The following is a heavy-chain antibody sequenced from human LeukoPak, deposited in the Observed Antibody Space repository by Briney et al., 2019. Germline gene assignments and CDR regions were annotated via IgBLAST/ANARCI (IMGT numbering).Heavy chain of an antibody. V-gene: IGHV3-7*01. D-gene: IGHD2-21*02. CDR2: INQDGSEK. J-gene: IGHJ3*02. CDR3: VRPPLVTAIAAFDI. CDR1: GFTFSSYW. Sequence: GGSLRLSCAASGFTFSSYWMSWVRQAPGKGLEWVANINQDGSEKYYVDSVKGRFTISRDNAKNSLYLQMNSLRAEDTAVYYCVRPPLVTAIAAFDIWGQGTMVTVSS.